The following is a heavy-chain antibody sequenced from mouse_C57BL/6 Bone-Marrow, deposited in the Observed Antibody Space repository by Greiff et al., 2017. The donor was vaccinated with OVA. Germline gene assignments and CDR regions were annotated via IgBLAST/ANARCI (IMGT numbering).Heavy chain of an antibody. CDR1: GYTFTSHN. Sequence: QVQLQQSGAELVRPGASVKMSCKASGYTFTSHNMHWVKQTPRQGLEWIGAIYPGKGDISSNQKFKGKATLPVDKSSSTAYMRLSSLTSEVSAVYFWANSEGFAYWGQGTPVTVSA. V-gene: IGHV1-12*01. CDR3: ANSEGFAY. CDR2: IYPGKGDI. J-gene: IGHJ3*01.